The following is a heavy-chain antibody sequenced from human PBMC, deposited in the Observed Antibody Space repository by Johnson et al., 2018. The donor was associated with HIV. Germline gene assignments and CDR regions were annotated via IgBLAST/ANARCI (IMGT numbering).Heavy chain of an antibody. Sequence: VQLVESGGGLVQPGGSLRLSCAASGFTFSSYWMSWVRQAPGKGLEWVANIKQDGSEKYYVDSVKGRFTISRDDSKNTAYLQMNSLKSEDTALYYCSHDSSGYHDAFDLWGQGTMVIVSS. CDR2: IKQDGSEK. CDR1: GFTFSSYW. J-gene: IGHJ3*01. V-gene: IGHV3-7*05. CDR3: SHDSSGYHDAFDL. D-gene: IGHD3-22*01.